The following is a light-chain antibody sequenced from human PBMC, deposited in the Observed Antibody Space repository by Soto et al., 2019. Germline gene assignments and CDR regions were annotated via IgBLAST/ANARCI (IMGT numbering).Light chain of an antibody. J-gene: IGKJ3*01. Sequence: EIVLTQSPGTLSLSPGERATLSCRASQTVSDMYLAWYQQKPGQAPSLLIDASNRATGIPDRFSGSGSGTDFTLTIGRLEPEDCAVYDCQHYGTSALFGPGTKVDIK. V-gene: IGKV3-20*01. CDR1: QTVSDMY. CDR2: AS. CDR3: QHYGTSAL.